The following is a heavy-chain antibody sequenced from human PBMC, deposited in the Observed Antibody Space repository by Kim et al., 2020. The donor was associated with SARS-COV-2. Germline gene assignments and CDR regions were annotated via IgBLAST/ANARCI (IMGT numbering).Heavy chain of an antibody. J-gene: IGHJ4*02. V-gene: IGHV4-39*07. Sequence: SETLSLTCTVSGGSVNSGTYYWGWIRQPPGKGLEWIGTVYYDGSTYYNPSLKSRVTISLDTSKNQFSLKVKSVTAADTGVFYCARDLQLLWYFDDWGQGT. CDR1: GGSVNSGTYY. CDR3: ARDLQLLWYFDD. D-gene: IGHD3-10*01. CDR2: VYYDGST.